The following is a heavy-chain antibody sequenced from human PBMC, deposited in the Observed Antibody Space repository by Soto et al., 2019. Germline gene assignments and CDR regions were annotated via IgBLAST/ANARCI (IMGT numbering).Heavy chain of an antibody. CDR1: GFTFSAYE. J-gene: IGHJ4*02. V-gene: IGHV3-48*03. D-gene: IGHD3-3*02. CDR2: ISSSGTII. Sequence: GGSLRLSCAASGFTFSAYEMNWVRQAPGKGLEWVSYISSSGTIIYYADSVKGRFTISRDNAKNSLYLQMNSLRAEDTAFYYCARSPFLECNWAQGTLVTVPQ. CDR3: ARSPFLECN.